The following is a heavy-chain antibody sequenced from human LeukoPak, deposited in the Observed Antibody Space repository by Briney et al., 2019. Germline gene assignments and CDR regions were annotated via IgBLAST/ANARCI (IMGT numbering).Heavy chain of an antibody. CDR2: INGDGSDT. V-gene: IGHV3-74*01. CDR1: GFTFSSYW. J-gene: IGHJ4*02. D-gene: IGHD1-26*01. CDR3: ARTIVGGYFDH. Sequence: PGGSLRLSCAASGFTFSSYWKHWVRQAPGKGLVWVSRINGDGSDTSYADSVKGRFTISRDNAKNTLYLQMNSLRAEDTAIYYCARTIVGGYFDHWGQGAPVTVSS.